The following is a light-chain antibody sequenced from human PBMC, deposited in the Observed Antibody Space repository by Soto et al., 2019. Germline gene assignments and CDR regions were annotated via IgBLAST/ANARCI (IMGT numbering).Light chain of an antibody. V-gene: IGKV3-11*01. J-gene: IGKJ4*01. CDR1: RTVSSS. CDR2: EVS. Sequence: EIVLTQSPATLSLSPGVRATLSCRASRTVSSSLAWYQQKPGQAPRLLLYEVSNRATGIPARFSGSGSGADFTLSISSLEPGDFALYYCQQHINWPLTFGGGTKV. CDR3: QQHINWPLT.